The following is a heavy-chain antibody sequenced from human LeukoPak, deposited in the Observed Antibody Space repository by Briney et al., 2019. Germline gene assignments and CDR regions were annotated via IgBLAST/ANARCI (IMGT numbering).Heavy chain of an antibody. D-gene: IGHD3-3*01. CDR1: GGSISSGDYY. CDR3: ARSLEWLLFRFEGDAFDI. Sequence: PSQTLSLTCTVSGGSISSGDYYWSWIRQPPGKGLEWIGYIYYSGSTYYNPSLKSRVTISVDTSKNQFSLKLSSVTAADTAVYYCARSLEWLLFRFEGDAFDIWGQGTMVTVSS. CDR2: IYYSGST. V-gene: IGHV4-30-4*08. J-gene: IGHJ3*02.